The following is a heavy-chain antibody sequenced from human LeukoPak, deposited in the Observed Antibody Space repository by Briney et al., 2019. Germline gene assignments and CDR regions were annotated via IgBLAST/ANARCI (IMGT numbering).Heavy chain of an antibody. CDR3: ARTTEGGYTYGYFYYYYMDV. Sequence: SETLSLTCTVSGGSLSSYYWSWLRQPPGKGLEWIAYIYYSGSTNYNPSLKSRVTISVDTSKNQFSLKLRSVTAADTAVYYCARTTEGGYTYGYFYYYYMDVWGKGTTVTISS. CDR1: GGSLSSYY. CDR2: IYYSGST. V-gene: IGHV4-59*01. J-gene: IGHJ6*03. D-gene: IGHD5-18*01.